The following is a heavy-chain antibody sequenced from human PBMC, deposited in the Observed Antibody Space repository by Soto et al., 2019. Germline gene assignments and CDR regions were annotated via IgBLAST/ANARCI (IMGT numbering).Heavy chain of an antibody. CDR2: IIPIFGTA. J-gene: IGHJ4*02. D-gene: IGHD3-22*01. CDR1: GGNFSSYA. V-gene: IGHV1-69*13. CDR3: ARVPYYYESIDY. Sequence: RASVKVSCKASGGNFSSYAISWVRQAPGQGLEWMGGIIPIFGTANYAQKFQGRVTITAGESTSTAYMELSSLRSEDTAVYYCARVPYYYESIDYWGQGTLVTVSS.